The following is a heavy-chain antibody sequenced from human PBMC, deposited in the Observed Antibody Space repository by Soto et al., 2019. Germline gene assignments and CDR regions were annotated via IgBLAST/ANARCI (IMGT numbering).Heavy chain of an antibody. CDR3: ARIADCSTTSCSFPSRFHVRGYYYYYGLDV. CDR2: ISAYNGNS. V-gene: IGHV1-18*04. J-gene: IGHJ6*02. CDR1: TYAFTSYG. Sequence: QVQLVQSGAEVKKPGASVKVTCKDSTYAFTSYGITWVRQAPGQGLEWVGWISAYNGNSNYAQKYERRVTMTTDTSTSTAYMELSSLRSDDTAVYYCARIADCSTTSCSFPSRFHVRGYYYYYGLDVWGQGTTVTVSS. D-gene: IGHD2-2*01.